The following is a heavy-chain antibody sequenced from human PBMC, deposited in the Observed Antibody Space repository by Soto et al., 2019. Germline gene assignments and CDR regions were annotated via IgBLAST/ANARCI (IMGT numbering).Heavy chain of an antibody. CDR3: ARHHFLGGGEDY. D-gene: IGHD3-16*01. CDR1: GYTFTNSW. Sequence: EVQLVQSGAEVKKPGESLRISCKASGYTFTNSWISWVRQMPGKGLEWKGRIDPNDFYTNYGPSFQGHVTISADTSISTVFLQWGSLTASDTAMYYCARHHFLGGGEDYWGQGTLVTVSS. J-gene: IGHJ4*02. CDR2: IDPNDFYT. V-gene: IGHV5-10-1*01.